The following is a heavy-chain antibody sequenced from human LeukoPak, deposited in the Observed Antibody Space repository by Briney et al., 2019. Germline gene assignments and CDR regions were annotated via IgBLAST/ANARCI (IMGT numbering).Heavy chain of an antibody. V-gene: IGHV3-66*01. D-gene: IGHD3-10*01. CDR3: ARLGGVSGSYYDY. J-gene: IGHJ4*02. CDR2: IYSGGST. CDR1: GFTFSSNY. Sequence: GGSLRLSCAASGFTFSSNYMSWVRQAPGKGLELVSVIYSGGSTYYADSVKGRFTITRDNSKNTLYLQMNSLRAEDTAVYYCARLGGVSGSYYDYWGQGTLVTVSS.